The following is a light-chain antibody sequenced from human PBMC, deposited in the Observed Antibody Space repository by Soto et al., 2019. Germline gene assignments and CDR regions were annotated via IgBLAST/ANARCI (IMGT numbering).Light chain of an antibody. CDR3: QHYRRHSDLT. Sequence: DIQMTQSPSTLSASVGDTVTITCRASQNINTWLAWYQQKPGKAPKFLIYDASSLDRGVPSRFSGDGSGTEFTLTISSLQPDDVGIYYCQHYRRHSDLTFGGGTRIGIK. V-gene: IGKV1-5*01. CDR1: QNINTW. CDR2: DAS. J-gene: IGKJ4*01.